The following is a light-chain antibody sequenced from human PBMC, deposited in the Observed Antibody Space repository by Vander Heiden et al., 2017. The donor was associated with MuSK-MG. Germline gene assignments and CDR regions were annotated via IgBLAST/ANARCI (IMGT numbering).Light chain of an antibody. J-gene: IGKJ5*01. CDR1: QSVSSSY. Sequence: EIVLTQSPGTLSLSPGERATLSCRASQSVSSSYLAWYQQNPGQAPRLLIYGASSRATGIPDRFSGSGSGTEFTLTISRLEPEDFAVYYCQQYGRSHTFGQGTRLEIK. V-gene: IGKV3-20*01. CDR2: GAS. CDR3: QQYGRSHT.